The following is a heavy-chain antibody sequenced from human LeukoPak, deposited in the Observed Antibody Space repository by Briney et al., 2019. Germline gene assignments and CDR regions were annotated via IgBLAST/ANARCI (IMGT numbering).Heavy chain of an antibody. J-gene: IGHJ4*02. Sequence: ASVKVSCKASGYTFTGYYMHWVRQAPGQGLEWMARINPNSGGTNDAQKFQGRVTMTRDTSISTAYMELSRLRSGDTAVYYCARDLGAVAVGDYWGQGTLVTVSS. D-gene: IGHD6-19*01. CDR1: GYTFTGYY. V-gene: IGHV1-2*06. CDR2: INPNSGGT. CDR3: ARDLGAVAVGDY.